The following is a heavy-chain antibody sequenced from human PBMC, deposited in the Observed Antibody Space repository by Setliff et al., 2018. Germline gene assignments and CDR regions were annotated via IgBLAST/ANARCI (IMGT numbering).Heavy chain of an antibody. D-gene: IGHD1-26*01. V-gene: IGHV4-59*01. CDR2: IYYRGTT. CDR3: AAVGIDAGGGWFDP. J-gene: IGHJ5*02. CDR1: GGFIRDYY. Sequence: PSETLSLTCTVSGGFIRDYYWNWIRQSPGKGLERIGYIYYRGTTNYNSSLKSRVTISIDMSKNQFSLKLSSATAADTAVYFCAAVGIDAGGGWFDPWGHGIPVTVS.